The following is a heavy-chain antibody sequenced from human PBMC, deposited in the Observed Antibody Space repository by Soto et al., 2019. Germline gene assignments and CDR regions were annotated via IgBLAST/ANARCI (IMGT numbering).Heavy chain of an antibody. CDR3: ASSPRGYCSSTSCRELGNYYGMDV. J-gene: IGHJ6*02. D-gene: IGHD2-2*01. V-gene: IGHV5-10-1*01. CDR2: IDPSDSYT. Sequence: GVSLKISCKGSGYSFTSYWISWVLQMPGQGLEWMGRIDPSDSYTNYSPSFQGHVTISADKSISTAYLQWSSLKASDTAMYYCASSPRGYCSSTSCRELGNYYGMDVWGQGT. CDR1: GYSFTSYW.